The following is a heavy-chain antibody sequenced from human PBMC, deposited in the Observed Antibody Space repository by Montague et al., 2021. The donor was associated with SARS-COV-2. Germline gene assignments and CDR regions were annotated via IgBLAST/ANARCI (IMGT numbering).Heavy chain of an antibody. V-gene: IGHV3-48*02. D-gene: IGHD1-14*01. J-gene: IGHJ4*02. CDR1: GFTFGYYH. CDR2: ISRDSTTI. CDR3: ARDSGITGADDY. Sequence: SLRLSCAASGFTFGYYHMTWVRQAPGKGLQWVSYISRDSTTIYYAESVKGRFTISRDNDKNTLYLQMNSLSDENTAMYYCARDSGITGADDYWGQGTLVIVSS.